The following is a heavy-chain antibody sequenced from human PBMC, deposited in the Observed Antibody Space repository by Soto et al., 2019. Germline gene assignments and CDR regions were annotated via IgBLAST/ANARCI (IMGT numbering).Heavy chain of an antibody. D-gene: IGHD5-12*01. CDR1: SGSISSYY. Sequence: QVQLQESGPGLVKPSETLSLMCTVSSGSISSYYWSWIRQPPGKGLEWIGYIYYSGSTNYNPSLKSRVTISVDTSKNQFSLKLSSVTAADTAVYYCARERRDGYKHYFDYWGQGTLVTVSS. CDR2: IYYSGST. V-gene: IGHV4-59*01. CDR3: ARERRDGYKHYFDY. J-gene: IGHJ4*02.